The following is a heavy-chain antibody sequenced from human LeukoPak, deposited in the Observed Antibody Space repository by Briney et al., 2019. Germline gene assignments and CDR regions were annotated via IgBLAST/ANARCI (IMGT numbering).Heavy chain of an antibody. Sequence: ASVNVSCKVSGYTLTELSMHWVRQAPGKGLEWMGGFDPEDGETIYAQKFQGRVTMTEDTSTDTAYMELSSLRSEDTAVYYCAVWGVDYYDSSGYSDYWGQGTLVTVSS. D-gene: IGHD3-22*01. CDR1: GYTLTELS. CDR3: AVWGVDYYDSSGYSDY. V-gene: IGHV1-24*01. J-gene: IGHJ4*02. CDR2: FDPEDGET.